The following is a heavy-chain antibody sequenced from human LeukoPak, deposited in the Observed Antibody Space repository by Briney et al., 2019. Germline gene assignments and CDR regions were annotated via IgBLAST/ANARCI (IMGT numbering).Heavy chain of an antibody. V-gene: IGHV3-43D*03. CDR2: ISWDGGST. J-gene: IGHJ3*02. CDR3: AKSVVGEDAFDI. CDR1: GFTFDDYA. Sequence: PGGSLRLSCAASGFTFDDYAMHWVRQAPGKCLEWVSLISWDGGSTYYADSVKGRFTISRDNSKNSLYLQMNSLRAEDTALYYCAKSVVGEDAFDISRQGTMVTVSS. D-gene: IGHD2-2*01.